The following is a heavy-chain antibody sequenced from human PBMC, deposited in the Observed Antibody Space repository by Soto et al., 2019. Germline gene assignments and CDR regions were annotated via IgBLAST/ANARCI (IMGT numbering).Heavy chain of an antibody. CDR2: IDPSDSYT. CDR3: ARQINYLCDF. Sequence: GESLKISCQGSGYSFTSHWISWVRQMPGEGLEWMGRIDPSDSYTNYSPSFQGHVTISADKSISTAYLQLNSLKASDTAIYYCARQINYLCDFWGQGTLVTVS. CDR1: GYSFTSHW. J-gene: IGHJ4*02. V-gene: IGHV5-10-1*01. D-gene: IGHD1-7*01.